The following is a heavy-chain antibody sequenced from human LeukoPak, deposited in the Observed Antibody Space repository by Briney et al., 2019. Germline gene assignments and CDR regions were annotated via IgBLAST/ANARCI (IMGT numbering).Heavy chain of an antibody. D-gene: IGHD1-1*01. CDR1: GGSISSYY. Sequence: PSETLSLTCTVSGGSISSYYWSWIRQPPGKGLEWIGYIYYSGSTNYNPSLKSRVTISVDTSKNQFSLKLSSVTAADTAVYYCARDEVGWNGEGDYWGQGTLVTVSS. J-gene: IGHJ4*02. V-gene: IGHV4-59*12. CDR3: ARDEVGWNGEGDY. CDR2: IYYSGST.